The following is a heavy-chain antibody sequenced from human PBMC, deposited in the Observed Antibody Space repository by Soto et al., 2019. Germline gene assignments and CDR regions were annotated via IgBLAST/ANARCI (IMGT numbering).Heavy chain of an antibody. Sequence: QVQLLQSGAAVKKPGASVKVSCKVSGHTLTELSMHWVRQAPGRGLEWMGGFDPEDGETISAQKFQGRVTMTEDTSTDSTYMELTSLRSEDTAVYYCAAGGTRWLHSPFDYWGQGTLVTISS. J-gene: IGHJ4*02. D-gene: IGHD1-1*01. CDR2: FDPEDGET. CDR3: AAGGTRWLHSPFDY. V-gene: IGHV1-24*01. CDR1: GHTLTELS.